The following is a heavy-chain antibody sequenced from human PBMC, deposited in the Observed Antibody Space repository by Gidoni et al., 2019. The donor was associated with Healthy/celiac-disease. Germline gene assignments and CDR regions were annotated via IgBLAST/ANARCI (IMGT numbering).Heavy chain of an antibody. D-gene: IGHD3-3*01. J-gene: IGHJ4*02. CDR2: MYSGGST. CDR3: ARHYYDFWSGYPYYFDY. CDR1: GFTVSSNY. Sequence: EVQLVESGGGLIQPGGSLRLSFAASGFTVSSNYMGWVRQAPGKGLEWVSVMYSGGSTYYADSVKGRFTISRDNSKNTLYLQMNSLRAEDTAVYYCARHYYDFWSGYPYYFDYWGQGTLVTVSS. V-gene: IGHV3-53*01.